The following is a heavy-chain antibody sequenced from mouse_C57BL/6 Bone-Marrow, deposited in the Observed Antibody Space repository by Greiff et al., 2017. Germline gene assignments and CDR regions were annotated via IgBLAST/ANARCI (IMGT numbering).Heavy chain of an antibody. D-gene: IGHD1-1*01. CDR3: ARFPIYYYGSRYFDV. V-gene: IGHV1-55*01. CDR2: IYPGSGST. Sequence: QVQLKQPGAELVKPGASVKMSCKASGYTFTSYWITWVKQRPGQGLEWIGDIYPGSGSTNYNEKFKSKATLTVDKSSSTAYMQLSSLTSEDSAVYYCARFPIYYYGSRYFDVWGTGTTVTVSS. J-gene: IGHJ1*03. CDR1: GYTFTSYW.